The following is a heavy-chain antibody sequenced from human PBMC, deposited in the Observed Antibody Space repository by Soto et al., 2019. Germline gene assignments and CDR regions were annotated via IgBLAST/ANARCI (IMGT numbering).Heavy chain of an antibody. CDR2: ISGSGGST. J-gene: IGHJ4*02. Sequence: GGSLRLSCAASGFTFISYAMSWVGQAPWKGLEWVSAISGSGGSTYYADSVKGRFTISRDNSKNTLYLQMNSLRAEDTAVYYCAKDLSSSSKSRSPPKTYSWGEGTLVPVSS. CDR1: GFTFISYA. V-gene: IGHV3-23*01. CDR3: AKDLSSSSKSRSPPKTYS. D-gene: IGHD6-13*01.